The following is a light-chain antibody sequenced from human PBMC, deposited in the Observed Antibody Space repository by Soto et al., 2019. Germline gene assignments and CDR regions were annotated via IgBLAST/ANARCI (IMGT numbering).Light chain of an antibody. CDR3: MQALQTPPT. CDR1: HRLQHSNGHYY. CDR2: LGS. J-gene: IGKJ5*01. V-gene: IGKV2-28*01. Sequence: EIVMTQSPVSLIVTPGESASISCRSSHRLQHSNGHYYLDWYLQKPGQSPQLLVYLGSNRASGVPDRFSGSGSGTDFTLKISRVEAEDVGVYYCMQALQTPPTFGQGTRLEIK.